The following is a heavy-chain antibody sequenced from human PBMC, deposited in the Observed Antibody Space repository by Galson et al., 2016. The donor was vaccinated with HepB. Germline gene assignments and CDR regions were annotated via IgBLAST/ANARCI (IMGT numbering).Heavy chain of an antibody. Sequence: SETLSLTCTVSGGSINGYYWSWIRQTPEKGLECIGYIFDTGSTNYNPSLKTRVTMSLDTSKNQFSLKLTSVTAADTAVYYCARGITGNFYGGRWFDPWGQGTLVTVSS. V-gene: IGHV4-59*01. CDR1: GGSINGYY. J-gene: IGHJ5*02. CDR2: IFDTGST. CDR3: ARGITGNFYGGRWFDP. D-gene: IGHD3-16*01.